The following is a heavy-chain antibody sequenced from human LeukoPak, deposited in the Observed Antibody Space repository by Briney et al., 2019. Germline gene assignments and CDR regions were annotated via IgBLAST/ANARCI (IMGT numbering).Heavy chain of an antibody. J-gene: IGHJ6*03. Sequence: GGSLRLSCAASGFTFSSYGMHWVRQAPGKGLEWVAVIWYDGSNKYYADSVKGRFTISRDNSKNTLYLQMNSLRAEDTAVYYCARDPGTLTIFGMVPLYYMDVWGKGTTVTVSS. V-gene: IGHV3-33*01. CDR2: IWYDGSNK. CDR1: GFTFSSYG. CDR3: ARDPGTLTIFGMVPLYYMDV. D-gene: IGHD3-3*01.